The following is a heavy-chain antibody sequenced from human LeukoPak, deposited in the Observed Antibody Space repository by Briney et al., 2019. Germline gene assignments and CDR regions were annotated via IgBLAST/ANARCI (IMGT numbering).Heavy chain of an antibody. CDR3: AKDGWFGELYAFDI. J-gene: IGHJ3*02. Sequence: PSQTLSLTCTVSGGSISSGGYYWSWIRQHPGKGLEWIGYIYYSGSTYYNPSLKSRVTISVDTSKNQFSLKLSSVTAADTAVYYCAKDGWFGELYAFDIWGQGTMVTVSS. CDR1: GGSISSGGYY. V-gene: IGHV4-31*03. CDR2: IYYSGST. D-gene: IGHD3-10*01.